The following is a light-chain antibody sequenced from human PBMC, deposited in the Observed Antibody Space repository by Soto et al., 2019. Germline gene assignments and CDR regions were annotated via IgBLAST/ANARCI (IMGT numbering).Light chain of an antibody. V-gene: IGLV2-8*01. CDR2: DVN. Sequence: QSVLTQPPSASGSPGQSVTISCTGTSSDVGAYIFVSWYQQHPGKAPKLMVCDVNRRPPGVPDRFFGSKSGNTASLTVSGLQAEDEADYYCVSFAGGTYVFGTGTKVTVL. CDR3: VSFAGGTYV. CDR1: SSDVGAYIF. J-gene: IGLJ1*01.